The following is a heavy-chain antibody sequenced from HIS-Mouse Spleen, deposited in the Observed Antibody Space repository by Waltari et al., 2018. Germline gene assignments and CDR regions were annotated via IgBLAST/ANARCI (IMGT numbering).Heavy chain of an antibody. J-gene: IGHJ2*01. CDR3: AREIPYSSSWYDWYFDL. V-gene: IGHV1-69*04. D-gene: IGHD6-13*01. Sequence: QVQLVQSGAEVKKPGSSVKVSCKASGGTFSSYAISWGRQAPGQGLEWMGRIIPILGTANYARKSQGRVTITAGTSTSTAYMELSSLRSEDTAVYYCAREIPYSSSWYDWYFDLWGRGTLVTVSS. CDR1: GGTFSSYA. CDR2: IIPILGTA.